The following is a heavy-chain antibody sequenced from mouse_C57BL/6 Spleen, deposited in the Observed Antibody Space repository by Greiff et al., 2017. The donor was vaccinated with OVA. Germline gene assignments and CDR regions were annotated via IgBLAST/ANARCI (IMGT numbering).Heavy chain of an antibody. CDR3: ARDTTVVASYYAMDY. CDR1: GFTFSSYA. CDR2: ISDGGSYT. Sequence: DVQLVESGGGLVKPGGSLKLSCAASGFTFSSYAMSWVRQTPEKRLEWVATISDGGSYTYYPDNVKGRFTISRDNAKNNLYLQMSHLKSEDTAMYYCARDTTVVASYYAMDYWGQGTSVTVSS. J-gene: IGHJ4*01. D-gene: IGHD1-1*01. V-gene: IGHV5-4*01.